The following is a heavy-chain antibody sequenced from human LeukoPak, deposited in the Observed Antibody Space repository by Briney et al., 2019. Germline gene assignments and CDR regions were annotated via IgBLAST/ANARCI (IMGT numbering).Heavy chain of an antibody. CDR2: INHSGST. CDR3: ARGRRSITMIVVVIKTEPFDY. Sequence: SETLSLTCAVYGGSFSGYYWSWIRQLPGKGLEWIGEINHSGSTNYNPSLKSRVTISVDTSKNQFSLKLSSVTAADTAVYYCARGRRSITMIVVVIKTEPFDYWGQGTLVTVSS. D-gene: IGHD3-22*01. J-gene: IGHJ4*02. CDR1: GGSFSGYY. V-gene: IGHV4-34*01.